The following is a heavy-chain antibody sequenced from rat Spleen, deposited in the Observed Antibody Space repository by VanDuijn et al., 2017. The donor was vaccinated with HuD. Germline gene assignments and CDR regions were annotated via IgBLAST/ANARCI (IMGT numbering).Heavy chain of an antibody. J-gene: IGHJ2*01. CDR3: ARSVFDY. Sequence: EVEMVESGGGLVQPGGSMKLSCAASGFTFSNYGMAWVRQAPTKGLEWIASISNTGGTTNYPDSVKGRFTISRDNAKTTLYLQMNSLRSEDTATYYCARSVFDYWGQGVMVTVSS. CDR1: GFTFSNYG. V-gene: IGHV5-25*01. CDR2: ISNTGGTT.